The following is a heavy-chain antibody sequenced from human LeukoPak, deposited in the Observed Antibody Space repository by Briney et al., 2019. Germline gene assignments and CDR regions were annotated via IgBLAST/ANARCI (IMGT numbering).Heavy chain of an antibody. CDR2: IYPGDSDT. J-gene: IGHJ4*02. CDR1: GYSFNTYW. D-gene: IGHD1/OR15-1a*01. V-gene: IGHV5-51*01. CDR3: ATSESQTRFDY. Sequence: GESLKISCKGSGYSFNTYWIGWVRQMPGKGLEWMGIIYPGDSDTKYSPSLQGQVTISADKSINTAYLRWSSLKASDTAMYYCATSESQTRFDYWGQGTLVTVSS.